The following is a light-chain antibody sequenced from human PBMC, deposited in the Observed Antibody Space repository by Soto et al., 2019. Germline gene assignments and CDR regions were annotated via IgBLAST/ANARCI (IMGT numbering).Light chain of an antibody. V-gene: IGKV3-20*01. CDR3: QQYGSSPRT. CDR1: QSVSSSY. J-gene: IGKJ1*01. CDR2: GAS. Sequence: EIVLTQSPGTLSLSPGDTATLSCRASQSVSSSYLAWYQKKPGLAPRLLIYGASSRATGIPDRFSGSGSGTDFTLTIRRLEPEDFAVFYCQQYGSSPRTFGQGTKVEI.